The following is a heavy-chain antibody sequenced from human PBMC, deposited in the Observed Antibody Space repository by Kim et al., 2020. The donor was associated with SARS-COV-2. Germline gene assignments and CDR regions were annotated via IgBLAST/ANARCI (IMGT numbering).Heavy chain of an antibody. CDR1: GGSISSGGYY. D-gene: IGHD3-22*01. Sequence: SETLSLTCTVSGGSISSGGYYWSWIRQHPGKGLEWIGYIYYSGSTYYNPSLKSRVTISVDTSKNQFSLKLSSVTAADTAVYYCARNIGITMIVVVTGWFDPWGQGGLVTVSS. V-gene: IGHV4-31*03. CDR3: ARNIGITMIVVVTGWFDP. CDR2: IYYSGST. J-gene: IGHJ5*02.